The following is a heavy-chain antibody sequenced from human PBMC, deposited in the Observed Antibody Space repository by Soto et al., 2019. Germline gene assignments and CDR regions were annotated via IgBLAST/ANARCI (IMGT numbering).Heavy chain of an antibody. Sequence: QITLKESGPTLVKPTQTLTLTCTFSGFSLSTSGVGVGWISQPPGKALEWLALIYWDDDKRYSPSLKSRLTITKATSKNQVVLTMTNMDPLDTATYYCVEGSPDPSLGHWGQGTLVTVSS. CDR2: IYWDDDK. D-gene: IGHD2-2*01. V-gene: IGHV2-5*02. J-gene: IGHJ1*01. CDR3: VEGSPDPSLGH. CDR1: GFSLSTSGVG.